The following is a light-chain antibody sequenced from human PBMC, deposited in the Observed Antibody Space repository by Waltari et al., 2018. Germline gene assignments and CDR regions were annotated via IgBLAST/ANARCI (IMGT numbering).Light chain of an antibody. CDR3: QSYDSSPYVV. J-gene: IGLJ2*01. Sequence: QSVLTQPPSVPGAPGQRVTISCTASSSTIGARLDLHWYPQLPGTAPKLLIYGDSNRPSGVPDRFSGSKSGTSASLAITGLQAEDEADYYCQSYDSSPYVVFGGGTKLTVL. CDR1: SSTIGARLD. V-gene: IGLV1-40*01. CDR2: GDS.